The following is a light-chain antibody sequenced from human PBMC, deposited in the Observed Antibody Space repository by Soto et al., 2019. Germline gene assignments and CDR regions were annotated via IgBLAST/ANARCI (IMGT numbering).Light chain of an antibody. Sequence: EIVLTQSPGTLSLSPGERATLSCRASQSVSSSYLAWYQQKPGQAPRLLIYGASSRATGIPDRFSGSGSGTDFTFPISRLEPEDFAVYYCQQYGSSPWTFGQGTKVEIK. CDR3: QQYGSSPWT. CDR2: GAS. V-gene: IGKV3-20*01. J-gene: IGKJ1*01. CDR1: QSVSSSY.